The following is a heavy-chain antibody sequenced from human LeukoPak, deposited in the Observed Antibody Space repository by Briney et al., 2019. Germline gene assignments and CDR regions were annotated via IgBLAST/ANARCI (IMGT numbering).Heavy chain of an antibody. V-gene: IGHV1-18*01. CDR3: AATSEMTTLYFQH. D-gene: IGHD3-16*01. CDR1: GYTLTSYG. Sequence: ASVKVSCKASGYTLTSYGISWVRQAPGQGLEWMGWISAYNGNTNYAQKLQGRVTMTTDTSTSTAYMELRSLRSDDTAVYYCAATSEMTTLYFQHWGQGTLVTVSS. J-gene: IGHJ1*01. CDR2: ISAYNGNT.